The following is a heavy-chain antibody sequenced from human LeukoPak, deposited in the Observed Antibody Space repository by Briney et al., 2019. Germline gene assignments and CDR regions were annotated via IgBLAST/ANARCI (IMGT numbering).Heavy chain of an antibody. CDR2: IKQDGSGK. CDR1: GFPFSSYW. CDR3: ARARYRGDAFDI. D-gene: IGHD1-14*01. J-gene: IGHJ3*02. Sequence: GGSLRLSCAASGFPFSSYWMSWVRQAPGKGLEWVANIKQDGSGKFYVDSVKGRFTISRDNAKNSLYLQMNSLRAEDTAVYYCARARYRGDAFDIWGQGTVVTVSS. V-gene: IGHV3-7*01.